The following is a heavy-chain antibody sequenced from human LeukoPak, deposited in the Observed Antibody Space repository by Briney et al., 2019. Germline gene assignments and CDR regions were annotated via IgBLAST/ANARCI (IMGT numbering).Heavy chain of an antibody. V-gene: IGHV1-46*01. D-gene: IGHD6-6*01. Sequence: ASVKVSCEASGYTFTSYYMHWVRQAPGQGLEWMGIINPSGGSTSYAQKFQGRVTMTRDTSTSTVYMELSSLRSEDTAVYYCARDAARYWFDPWGQGTLVTVSS. CDR3: ARDAARYWFDP. CDR2: INPSGGST. J-gene: IGHJ5*02. CDR1: GYTFTSYY.